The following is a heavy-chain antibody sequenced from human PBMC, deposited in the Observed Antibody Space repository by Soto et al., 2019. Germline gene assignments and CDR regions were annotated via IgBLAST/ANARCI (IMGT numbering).Heavy chain of an antibody. CDR1: GGPFSTYA. CDR3: AREMTRVTAEDSYNYFGMDV. D-gene: IGHD4-4*01. Sequence: QVQLVQSGAEVKKPGSSVKVSCKASGGPFSTYAINWVRQARGQRLGWVGGIIPIVGAANYREALQGRLTLTADMSASTVYVELSSLRAEDTAVYCCAREMTRVTAEDSYNYFGMDVWGQGTTGTVSS. J-gene: IGHJ6*02. V-gene: IGHV1-69*06. CDR2: IIPIVGAA.